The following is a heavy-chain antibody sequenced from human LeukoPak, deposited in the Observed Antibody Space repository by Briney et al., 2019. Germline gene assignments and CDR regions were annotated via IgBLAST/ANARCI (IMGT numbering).Heavy chain of an antibody. J-gene: IGHJ3*02. CDR2: INPSGGST. D-gene: IGHD3-22*01. V-gene: IGHV1-46*01. CDR1: GYTFTSYY. Sequence: ASVKVSCKASGYTFTSYYMHWVRQAPGQGLEWMGIINPSGGSTSYAQKFQGRVTMTRDTSTSTVYMELSSLRSEDTAVYYCAREGRYYYDSSGAMHAFDIWGQGTIVTVSS. CDR3: AREGRYYYDSSGAMHAFDI.